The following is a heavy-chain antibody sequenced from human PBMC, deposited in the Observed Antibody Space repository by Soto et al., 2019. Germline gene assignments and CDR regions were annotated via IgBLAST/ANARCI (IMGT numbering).Heavy chain of an antibody. CDR2: IYHSGST. V-gene: IGHV4-4*02. CDR3: AGGGSETTTRHYYYYGMDV. D-gene: IGHD1-7*01. J-gene: IGHJ6*02. Sequence: QVQLQESGPGLVKPSGTLSLTCVVSDASISSSTWWTWVRQSPGKGLEWIGEIYHSGSTNYNPSLKSRVTISVDKSKNQFSLNLSSGTAADTAVYYCAGGGSETTTRHYYYYGMDVWGQGTTVTVSS. CDR1: DASISSSTW.